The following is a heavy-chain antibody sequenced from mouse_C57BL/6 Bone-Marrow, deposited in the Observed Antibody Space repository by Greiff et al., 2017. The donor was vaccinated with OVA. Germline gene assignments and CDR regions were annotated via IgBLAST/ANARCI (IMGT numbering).Heavy chain of an antibody. D-gene: IGHD6-1*01. Sequence: QVQLKESGPELVKPGASVKLSCKASGYAFSSSWMNWVKQRPGKGLEWIGRIYPGDGDTNYNGKFKGKATLTADKSSSTAYMQLSSLTSEDSAVYCCARAASWFAYWGQGTLVTVSA. CDR2: IYPGDGDT. CDR3: ARAASWFAY. J-gene: IGHJ3*01. CDR1: GYAFSSSW. V-gene: IGHV1-82*01.